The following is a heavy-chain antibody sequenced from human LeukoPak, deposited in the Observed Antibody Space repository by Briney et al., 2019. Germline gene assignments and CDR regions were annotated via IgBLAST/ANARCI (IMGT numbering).Heavy chain of an antibody. D-gene: IGHD2-21*02. V-gene: IGHV1-18*01. CDR1: GYTFTSYG. CDR3: AREGDMAYCGGDCYPDY. CDR2: ISAYNGNT. J-gene: IGHJ4*02. Sequence: ASVKVSCKASGYTFTSYGISWVRQAPGQGLEWMGWISAYNGNTNYAQKLQGRVTMTTDTSTSTAYMELRSLRSDDTAVYYCAREGDMAYCGGDCYPDYWGQGTLVTVSS.